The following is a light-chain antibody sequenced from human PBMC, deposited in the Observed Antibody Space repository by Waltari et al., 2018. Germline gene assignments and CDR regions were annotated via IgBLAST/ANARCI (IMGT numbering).Light chain of an antibody. Sequence: QQKAGQAPRTLMYDTDNKHAWTPARVSGSLLGGKAALTLSGAQPEDEADYYCLFTYGGARVFGTGTKVTVL. CDR3: LFTYGGARV. CDR2: DTD. V-gene: IGLV7-46*01. J-gene: IGLJ1*01.